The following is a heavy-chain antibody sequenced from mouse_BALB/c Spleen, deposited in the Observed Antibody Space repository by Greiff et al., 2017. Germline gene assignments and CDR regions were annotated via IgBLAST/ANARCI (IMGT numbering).Heavy chain of an antibody. CDR2: IAPGSGST. V-gene: IGHV1S41*01. J-gene: IGHJ2*01. CDR3: ARDGNCDN. CDR1: GYTFTSYW. Sequence: DLVKPGASVKLSCKASGYTFTSYWINWIKQRPGQGLEWIGRIAPGSGSTYYNEMFKGKATLTVDTSSSTAYIQLSSLSSEDSAVYFCARDGNCDNWGQGTTLTVSS. D-gene: IGHD2-1*01.